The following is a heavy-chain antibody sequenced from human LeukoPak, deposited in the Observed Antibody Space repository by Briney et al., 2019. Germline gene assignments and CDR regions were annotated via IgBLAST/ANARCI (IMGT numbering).Heavy chain of an antibody. V-gene: IGHV3-30*04. CDR1: GFTFSSYV. D-gene: IGHD6-13*01. J-gene: IGHJ4*02. CDR3: ATDPVVAGGIRYFEY. CDR2: ISSDESHK. Sequence: GGSLRLSCVASGFTFSSYVMHWVRQAPGMGLEWVAVISSDESHKYHADFVKGRFTISRDNSKNTLYLQMNSLRAEDTAVCYCATDPVVAGGIRYFEYWGQGTLVTVSS.